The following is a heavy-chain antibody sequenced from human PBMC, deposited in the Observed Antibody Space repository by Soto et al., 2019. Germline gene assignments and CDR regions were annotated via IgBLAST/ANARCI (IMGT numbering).Heavy chain of an antibody. V-gene: IGHV3-23*01. CDR3: AKGSSGWLPGHYFDY. J-gene: IGHJ4*02. CDR2: ISGSGGST. D-gene: IGHD6-19*01. Sequence: GGSLRLSCAASGFTFSNYAMSWVRQAPGKGLEWVSAISGSGGSTYYADSVKGRFTISRDNSKNTLYLQMNSLRAEDTAVYYCAKGSSGWLPGHYFDYWGQGTLVTVSS. CDR1: GFTFSNYA.